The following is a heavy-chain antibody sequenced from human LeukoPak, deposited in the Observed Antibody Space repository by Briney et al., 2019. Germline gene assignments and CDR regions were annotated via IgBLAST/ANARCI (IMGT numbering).Heavy chain of an antibody. D-gene: IGHD4-17*01. CDR1: GGSISSGDYY. J-gene: IGHJ4*02. Sequence: SETLSLTCTVSGGSISSGDYYWSWIRQPPGKGLEWIGYIYYSGSTHYNPSLKSRVTISVDTSKNQFSLKLSSVTAADTAVYYCAVTYGDYPFDYWGQGTLVTVSS. CDR3: AVTYGDYPFDY. CDR2: IYYSGST. V-gene: IGHV4-30-4*01.